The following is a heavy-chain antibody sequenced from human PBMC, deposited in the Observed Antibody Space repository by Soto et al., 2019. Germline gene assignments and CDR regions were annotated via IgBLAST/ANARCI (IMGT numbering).Heavy chain of an antibody. CDR2: ISYDGSNK. V-gene: IGHV3-30-3*01. D-gene: IGHD6-6*01. J-gene: IGHJ4*02. Sequence: GGSLRLSCAASGFTFSSYAMHWVRQAPGKGLEWVAVISYDGSNKYYADSVKGRFTISRDNSKNTLYLQMNSLRAVDTAVYYCARDRSTSSSSYFDYWGQGTLVTVSS. CDR3: ARDRSTSSSSYFDY. CDR1: GFTFSSYA.